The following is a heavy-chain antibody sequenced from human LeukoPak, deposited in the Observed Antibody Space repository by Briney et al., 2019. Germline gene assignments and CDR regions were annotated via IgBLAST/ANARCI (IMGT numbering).Heavy chain of an antibody. CDR2: INPNSGGT. Sequence: ASVKVSCKASGYTFNGYYMHWVRQAPGQGLEWMGWINPNSGGTNYAQKFQGWVTMTRDTSISTAYMELSRLRSDDTAVYYCARVGRSGSYYRYFDYWGQGTLVTASS. J-gene: IGHJ4*02. D-gene: IGHD3-10*01. CDR1: GYTFNGYY. CDR3: ARVGRSGSYYRYFDY. V-gene: IGHV1-2*04.